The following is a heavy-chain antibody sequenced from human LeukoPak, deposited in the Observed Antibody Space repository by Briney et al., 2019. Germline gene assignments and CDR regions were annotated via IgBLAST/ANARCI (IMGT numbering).Heavy chain of an antibody. V-gene: IGHV3-23*01. CDR3: AKVGGREDFFDS. D-gene: IGHD2-15*01. CDR1: GFTFSSYA. Sequence: GGSLRLSCAASGFTFSSYAMSWVRQAPGKGLEWVSAISSGGDSTYSADSVKGRFTISRDNSKTTMYLQMNSLRAEDTAVYYCAKVGGREDFFDSWRQGTLVTVSS. CDR2: ISSGGDST. J-gene: IGHJ4*02.